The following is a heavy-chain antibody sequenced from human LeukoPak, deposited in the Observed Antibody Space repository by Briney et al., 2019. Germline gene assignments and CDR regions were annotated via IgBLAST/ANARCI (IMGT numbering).Heavy chain of an antibody. CDR1: GFTLSTYW. D-gene: IGHD3/OR15-3a*01. V-gene: IGHV3-74*01. J-gene: IGHJ3*01. CDR2: ISNDGSAT. Sequence: SGGSLRLSCAASGFTLSTYWMYWVRQGPGKGLEYVSRISNDGSATTYADSVKGRFSISRDNAKSTVYLQMNSLRPEDTAMFYCARGGLDHAFDLWDQGTMVSVSS. CDR3: ARGGLDHAFDL.